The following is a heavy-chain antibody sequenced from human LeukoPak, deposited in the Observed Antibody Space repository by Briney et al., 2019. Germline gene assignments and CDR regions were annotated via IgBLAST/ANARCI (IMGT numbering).Heavy chain of an antibody. D-gene: IGHD2-2*02. CDR2: IRYDGSNK. J-gene: IGHJ3*02. CDR3: AKDRVLPGGGPVPAAIGAFDI. CDR1: GFTFSSYG. V-gene: IGHV3-30*02. Sequence: GGSLRLSCAASGFTFSSYGMHWVRQAPGKGLEWVAFIRYDGSNKYYADSVKGRFTISRDNSKNTLYLQMNSLRAEDTAVYYCAKDRVLPGGGPVPAAIGAFDIWGQGTMVTVSS.